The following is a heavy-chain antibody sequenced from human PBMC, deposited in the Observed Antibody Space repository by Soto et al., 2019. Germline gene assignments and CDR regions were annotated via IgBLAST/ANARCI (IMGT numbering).Heavy chain of an antibody. Sequence: QVQLVQPGAEVKKPGASVKFSCKASGYIFTNFYIHWVRQAPGQGLEWIGIINPNGGSTNYAQNFQGRVTMTRDTSTSTVYMDLSSLRSEDTAVYYCSRGVASGGYWGQGTLITVSS. CDR3: SRGVASGGY. J-gene: IGHJ4*02. CDR1: GYIFTNFY. CDR2: INPNGGST. V-gene: IGHV1-46*03.